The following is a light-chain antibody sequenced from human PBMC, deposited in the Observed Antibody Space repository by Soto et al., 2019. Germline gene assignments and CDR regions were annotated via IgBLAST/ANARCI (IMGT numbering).Light chain of an antibody. Sequence: QSALTQPASVSGSPGQSITISCTGTSSDVGGYNYVSWYQQLPGTAPKLLISNTDQRPSGVPDRFSGAKSGTSASLAISGLRSEDEADYYCAAWDDRQTAFWVFGGGTKLTVL. CDR3: AAWDDRQTAFWV. CDR1: SSDVGGYNY. V-gene: IGLV1-47*02. J-gene: IGLJ3*02. CDR2: NTD.